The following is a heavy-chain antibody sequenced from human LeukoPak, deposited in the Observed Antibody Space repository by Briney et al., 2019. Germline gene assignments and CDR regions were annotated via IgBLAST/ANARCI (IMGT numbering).Heavy chain of an antibody. D-gene: IGHD3-10*01. CDR2: IYYSGST. Sequence: PSENLSLTCTVSGGSISSGGYYWSWIRQHPGKGLEWIGYIYYSGSTYYNPSLKSRVTISVDTSKNQFSLKLSSVTAADTAVYYCARVLSMVRGVDYWGQGTLVTVSS. CDR1: GGSISSGGYY. V-gene: IGHV4-31*03. CDR3: ARVLSMVRGVDY. J-gene: IGHJ4*02.